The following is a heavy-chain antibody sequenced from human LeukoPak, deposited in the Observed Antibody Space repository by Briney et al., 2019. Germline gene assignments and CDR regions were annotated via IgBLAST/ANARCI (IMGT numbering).Heavy chain of an antibody. Sequence: GGSLRLSCAASGFTVSSNYMSWVRQAPGKGLEWVSTISGSGGSTYYADSVKGRFTISRDNSKNTLYLQMNSLRAEDTAIYYCAKDRVWMGDFDYWGQGTLVTVSS. V-gene: IGHV3-23*01. CDR1: GFTVSSNY. CDR3: AKDRVWMGDFDY. CDR2: ISGSGGST. D-gene: IGHD3-16*01. J-gene: IGHJ4*02.